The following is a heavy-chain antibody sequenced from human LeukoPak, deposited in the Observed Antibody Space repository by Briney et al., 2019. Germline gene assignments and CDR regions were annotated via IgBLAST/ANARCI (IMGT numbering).Heavy chain of an antibody. CDR2: INWNGGST. D-gene: IGHD2-2*01. CDR3: ARDIVVVPAAPGWSDY. CDR1: GFTFDDYG. V-gene: IGHV3-20*04. Sequence: GGSLRLSCAASGFTFDDYGMSWVRQAPGKGLEWVSGINWNGGSTGYADSVKGRFTISRDNAKSSLYLQMNSLRAEDTALYYCARDIVVVPAAPGWSDYWGQGTLVTVSS. J-gene: IGHJ4*02.